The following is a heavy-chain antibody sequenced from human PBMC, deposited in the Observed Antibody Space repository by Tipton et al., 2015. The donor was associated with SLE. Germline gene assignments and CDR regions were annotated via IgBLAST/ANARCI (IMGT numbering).Heavy chain of an antibody. D-gene: IGHD2-15*01. CDR3: ARLAAVATFDS. J-gene: IGHJ4*02. Sequence: SLRLSCEASGFTLNSFVMYWVRRAPGKGLEWVAVIWYDGSKEFYADSVKGRFTISRDNSKNMLYLQMNSLRVEDTAVYYCARLAAVATFDSWGQGTLVTVSS. V-gene: IGHV3-33*07. CDR2: IWYDGSKE. CDR1: GFTLNSFV.